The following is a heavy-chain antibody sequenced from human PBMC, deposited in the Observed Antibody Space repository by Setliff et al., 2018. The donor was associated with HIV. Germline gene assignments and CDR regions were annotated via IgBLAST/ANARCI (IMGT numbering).Heavy chain of an antibody. V-gene: IGHV4-39*07. CDR3: ARVLNPSDAFDI. Sequence: PSETLSLTCSVSGGSIEFSSYYWGWIRQPPGKGLEWIGSVYYSGSTYYNPSLKSRLTISVDTSTNKFSLKLSSVTAADTAVYYCARVLNPSDAFDIWGQGTMVTVSS. CDR2: VYYSGST. J-gene: IGHJ3*02. CDR1: GGSIEFSSYY.